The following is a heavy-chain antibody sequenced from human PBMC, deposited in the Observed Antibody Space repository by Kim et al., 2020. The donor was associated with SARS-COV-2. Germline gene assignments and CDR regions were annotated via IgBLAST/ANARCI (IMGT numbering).Heavy chain of an antibody. D-gene: IGHD6-19*01. J-gene: IGHJ4*02. Sequence: GGSLRLSCAASGFTFSNYPMHWVRQAPGKGLEYASAISSNGGSTFYANSVKGRFTISRDNSKNTLYLQMGSLRAEDMAVYYCARGGSWLDYWGQGILVTV. CDR3: ARGGSWLDY. CDR2: ISSNGGST. V-gene: IGHV3-64*01. CDR1: GFTFSNYP.